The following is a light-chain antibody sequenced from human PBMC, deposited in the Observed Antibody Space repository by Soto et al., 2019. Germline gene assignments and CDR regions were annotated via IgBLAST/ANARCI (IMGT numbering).Light chain of an antibody. CDR3: QQYDSGWT. V-gene: IGKV1-5*03. CDR2: KAS. CDR1: QSISTW. Sequence: DIQMTQSPSTLSASVGDRVTITCRASQSISTWLAWYQQKPGKAPNLLIYKASSSESGVPSRFSGSGSGTEFTLTISSLQPDYCATYSCQQYDSGWTFGQGTKVEIK. J-gene: IGKJ1*01.